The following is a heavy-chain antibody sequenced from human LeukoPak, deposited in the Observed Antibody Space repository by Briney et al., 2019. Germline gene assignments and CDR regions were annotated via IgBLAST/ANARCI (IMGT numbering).Heavy chain of an antibody. J-gene: IGHJ4*02. CDR3: TRGGVVISAAIDPVYY. CDR1: GGTLSSYA. D-gene: IGHD2-2*01. Sequence: SVRVSCKPSGGTLSSYAISWVPQAPGQGREGMGGMIPIFGIGTYAPKFQGRVTITSDKSTSTAYMELSSLGSEDTAVYYCTRGGVVISAAIDPVYYCGQGTLVTVSS. CDR2: MIPIFGIG. V-gene: IGHV1-69*17.